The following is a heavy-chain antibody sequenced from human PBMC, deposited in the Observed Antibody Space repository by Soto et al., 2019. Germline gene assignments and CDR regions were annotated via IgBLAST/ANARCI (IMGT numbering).Heavy chain of an antibody. D-gene: IGHD3-3*01. V-gene: IGHV4-59*01. CDR1: GGSISSYY. J-gene: IGHJ6*03. Sequence: SETLSLTCTVSGGSISSYYWSWIRQPPGKGLEWIGYIYYSGSTNYNPSLKSRVTISVDTSKNQFSLKLSSVTAADTAVYYCARSLRFLEWLSIGAGKPGWDYYYMDVWGKGTTVTVSS. CDR3: ARSLRFLEWLSIGAGKPGWDYYYMDV. CDR2: IYYSGST.